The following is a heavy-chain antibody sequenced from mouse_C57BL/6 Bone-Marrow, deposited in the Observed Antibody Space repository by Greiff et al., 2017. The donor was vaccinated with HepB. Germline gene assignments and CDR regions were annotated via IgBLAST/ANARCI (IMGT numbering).Heavy chain of an antibody. V-gene: IGHV5-6*02. CDR1: GFTFSSYG. Sequence: DVMLVESGGDLVKPGGSLKLSCAASGFTFSSYGMSWVRQTPDKRLEWVATISSGGSYTYYPDSVQGRFTISRDNAKNTLYLQMSSLKSEDTAMYYCARRGLYYYAMDYWGQGTSVTVSS. CDR3: ARRGLYYYAMDY. J-gene: IGHJ4*01. CDR2: ISSGGSYT. D-gene: IGHD3-1*01.